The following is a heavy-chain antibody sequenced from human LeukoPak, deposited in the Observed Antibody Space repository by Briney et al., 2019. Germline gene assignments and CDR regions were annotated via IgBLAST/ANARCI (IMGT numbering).Heavy chain of an antibody. CDR3: ASPIFGVVTPHPRFDY. D-gene: IGHD3-3*01. Sequence: ASVKVSCKASGYTFTGYYTHWVRQAPGQGLEWMGWINPNSGGTNYAQKFQGRVTMTRDTSISTAYMELSRLRSDDTAVYYCASPIFGVVTPHPRFDYWGQGTLVTVSS. CDR2: INPNSGGT. J-gene: IGHJ4*02. CDR1: GYTFTGYY. V-gene: IGHV1-2*02.